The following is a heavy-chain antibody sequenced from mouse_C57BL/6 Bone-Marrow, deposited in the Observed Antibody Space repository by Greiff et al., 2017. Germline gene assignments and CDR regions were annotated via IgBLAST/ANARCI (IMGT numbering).Heavy chain of an antibody. V-gene: IGHV2-3*01. Sequence: VQLVESGPGLVAPSQSLSITCTVSGFSLTSYGVSWVRQPPGKGLEWLGVIWGDGSTNYHSALISRLSISKDNPKSQVFLKLNSLQTDDTAAYYGAKGEDYITTVVAPHAMDYWGQGTSVTVSS. CDR1: GFSLTSYG. J-gene: IGHJ4*01. CDR2: IWGDGST. D-gene: IGHD1-1*01. CDR3: AKGEDYITTVVAPHAMDY.